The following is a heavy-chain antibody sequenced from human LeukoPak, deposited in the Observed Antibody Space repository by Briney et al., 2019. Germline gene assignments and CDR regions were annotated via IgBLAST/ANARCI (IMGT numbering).Heavy chain of an antibody. CDR3: AKDHTVGATFGVYFDY. Sequence: GGSLRLSCAASGFTFNNYGMSWVRQAPGKGLEWVSGISGSGGSIYYADSLKGRFTISKDNSKNTLYLQMNSLRAEDTAVYYCAKDHTVGATFGVYFDYWGQGTLVTVSS. J-gene: IGHJ4*02. CDR2: ISGSGGSI. V-gene: IGHV3-23*01. CDR1: GFTFNNYG. D-gene: IGHD1-26*01.